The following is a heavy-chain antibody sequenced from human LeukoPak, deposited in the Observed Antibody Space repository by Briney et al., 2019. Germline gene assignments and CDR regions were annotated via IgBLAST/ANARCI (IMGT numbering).Heavy chain of an antibody. J-gene: IGHJ5*02. Sequence: NSSETLSLTCTVSGGSITSYFWSWIRQPAGKGLEWIGRICTSGSTNYNPSLKSRVTVSVDTSKNKFSLKLSSVTAADTAVYYCAREYYHSSGYGPDWFDPWGQGTLVTVSS. V-gene: IGHV4-4*07. D-gene: IGHD3-22*01. CDR1: GGSITSYF. CDR2: ICTSGST. CDR3: AREYYHSSGYGPDWFDP.